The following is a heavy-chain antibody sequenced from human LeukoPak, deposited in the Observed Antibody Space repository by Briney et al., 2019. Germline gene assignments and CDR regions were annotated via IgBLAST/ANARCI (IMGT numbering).Heavy chain of an antibody. CDR3: ARDLAGYNSFDY. V-gene: IGHV3-66*01. J-gene: IGHJ4*02. D-gene: IGHD5-24*01. Sequence: GGSLRLSCAASGFTVSSNYMSWVRQAPGKGLKGVSSIYSGVSTYYTDSVKGRFTISRDNSKNTLYLQMNSLRAEDTAVYYCARDLAGYNSFDYWGQGTLVTVSS. CDR2: IYSGVST. CDR1: GFTVSSNY.